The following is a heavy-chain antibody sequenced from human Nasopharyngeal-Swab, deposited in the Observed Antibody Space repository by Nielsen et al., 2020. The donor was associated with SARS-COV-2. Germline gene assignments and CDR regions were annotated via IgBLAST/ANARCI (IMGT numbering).Heavy chain of an antibody. V-gene: IGHV1-24*01. D-gene: IGHD3-10*01. Sequence: WVRQAPGQGLEWMGGFDPEDGETIYAQKFQGRVTMTEDTSTDTAYMELSSLRSEDTAVYYCARDRDYYGSGSYYPRYYGMDAWGQGTTVTVSS. CDR3: ARDRDYYGSGSYYPRYYGMDA. J-gene: IGHJ6*02. CDR2: FDPEDGET.